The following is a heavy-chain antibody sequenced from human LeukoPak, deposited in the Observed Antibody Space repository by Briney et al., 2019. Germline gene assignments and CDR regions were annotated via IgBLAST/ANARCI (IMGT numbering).Heavy chain of an antibody. CDR1: GFTFSTYA. CDR2: ISGGGGST. V-gene: IGHV3-23*01. CDR3: AKDYGSSSTNWFDP. J-gene: IGHJ5*02. D-gene: IGHD6-6*01. Sequence: LPGGSLRLSCAASGFTFSTYAMSWVRQAPGKGLEWVSAISGGGGSTYYADSVKGRFTISRDNSKNTLYLQMNSLRAEDTAIYYCAKDYGSSSTNWFDPWGQGTLVTVSS.